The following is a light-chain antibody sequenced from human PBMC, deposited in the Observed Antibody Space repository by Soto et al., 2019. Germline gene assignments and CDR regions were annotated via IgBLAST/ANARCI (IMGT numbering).Light chain of an antibody. CDR2: GAS. Sequence: ESVLTQSPGTLSLSPGERATLSCRASQTVSSKYLTWYQQKPGQAPRLLIYGASIRATGIPDRFSGSRSGADFTLTISKLEPEDFAVYYCQQFDDSPPAITFGQGTKLEI. J-gene: IGKJ2*01. V-gene: IGKV3-20*01. CDR1: QTVSSKY. CDR3: QQFDDSPPAIT.